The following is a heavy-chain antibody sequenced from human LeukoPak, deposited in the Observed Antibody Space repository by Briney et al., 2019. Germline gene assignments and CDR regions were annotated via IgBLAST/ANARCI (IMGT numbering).Heavy chain of an antibody. Sequence: PGGSLRLSCAASGFTFSSYSMNWVRQAPGKGLEWVSSISSSSSYIYYADSVKGRFTISRDNAKNSLYLQMNSLRAEDTAVYYCARDQGYCSGGSCYPYYYYYGMDVWGQGTTVTVSS. CDR3: ARDQGYCSGGSCYPYYYYYGMDV. CDR2: ISSSSSYI. D-gene: IGHD2-15*01. J-gene: IGHJ6*02. CDR1: GFTFSSYS. V-gene: IGHV3-21*01.